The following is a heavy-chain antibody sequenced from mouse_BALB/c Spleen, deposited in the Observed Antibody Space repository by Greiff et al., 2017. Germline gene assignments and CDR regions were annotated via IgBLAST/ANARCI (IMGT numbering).Heavy chain of an antibody. Sequence: QVQLQQPGAELVKPGASVKMSCKASGYTFTSYWMHWVKQRPGQGLEWIGVIDPSDSYTSYNQKFKGKATLTVDTSSSTAYMQLSSLTSEDSAVYYCTAWDYYGSSYDYWGQGTTLTVSS. J-gene: IGHJ2*01. V-gene: IGHV1S127*01. CDR2: IDPSDSYT. CDR1: GYTFTSYW. D-gene: IGHD1-1*01. CDR3: TAWDYYGSSYDY.